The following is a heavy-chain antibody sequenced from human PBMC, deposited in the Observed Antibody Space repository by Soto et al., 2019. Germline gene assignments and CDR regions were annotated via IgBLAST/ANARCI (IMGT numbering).Heavy chain of an antibody. D-gene: IGHD3-10*01. V-gene: IGHV4-31*03. CDR1: GGSISSGGYY. J-gene: IGHJ5*02. CDR2: IYYSGST. CDR3: ARGGYYGSGSYYNRNSSWFDP. Sequence: PSETLSLTCPVSGGSISSGGYYWSWIRQHPGKGLEWIGYIYYSGSTYYNPSLKSRVTISVDTSKNQFSLKLSSVTAADTAVYYCARGGYYGSGSYYNRNSSWFDPWGQGTLVTVSS.